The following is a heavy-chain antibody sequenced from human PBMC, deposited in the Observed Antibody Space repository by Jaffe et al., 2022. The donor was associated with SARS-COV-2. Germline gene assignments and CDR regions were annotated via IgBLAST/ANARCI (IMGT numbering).Heavy chain of an antibody. J-gene: IGHJ5*02. CDR1: GFTFSSYG. V-gene: IGHV3-30*18. CDR3: AKDFAPTVLLWFGELGGWFDP. Sequence: QVQLVESGGGVVQPGRSLRLSCAASGFTFSSYGMHWVRQAPGKGLEWVAVISYDGSNKYYADSVKGRFTISRDNSKNTLYLQMNSLRAEDTAVYYCAKDFAPTVLLWFGELGGWFDPWGQGTLVTVSS. CDR2: ISYDGSNK. D-gene: IGHD3-10*01.